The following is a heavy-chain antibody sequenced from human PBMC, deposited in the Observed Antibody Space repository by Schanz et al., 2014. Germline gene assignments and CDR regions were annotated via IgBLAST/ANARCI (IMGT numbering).Heavy chain of an antibody. CDR2: INPSGGST. J-gene: IGHJ4*02. Sequence: QVQLVQSGAEVKKPGASVKVSCKASGYTFTSYYMHWVRQAPGQGLEWMGIINPSGGSTSYAKNFQGRVTMTRDTSTSTVYMELSSLRSEDTAVYYCARDGEAAAGCDYWGQGTLVTVSS. D-gene: IGHD6-13*01. V-gene: IGHV1-46*03. CDR3: ARDGEAAAGCDY. CDR1: GYTFTSYY.